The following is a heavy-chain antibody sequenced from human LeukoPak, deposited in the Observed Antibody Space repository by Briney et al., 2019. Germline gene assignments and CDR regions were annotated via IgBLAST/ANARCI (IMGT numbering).Heavy chain of an antibody. J-gene: IGHJ4*02. D-gene: IGHD3-10*01. CDR3: ARVPRDTMVRGVIED. CDR1: GGSISSGDYY. Sequence: PSETLSLTCTVSGGSISSGDYYWSWIRQPPGKGLEWIGYIYYSGSTYYNPSLKSRVTISVDTSKNQFSLKLNSVTAADTAVYYCARVPRDTMVRGVIEDWGQGTLVTVSS. V-gene: IGHV4-30-4*01. CDR2: IYYSGST.